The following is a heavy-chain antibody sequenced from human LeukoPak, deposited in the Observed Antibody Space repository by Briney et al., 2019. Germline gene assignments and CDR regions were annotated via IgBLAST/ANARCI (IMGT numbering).Heavy chain of an antibody. J-gene: IGHJ4*02. V-gene: IGHV4-59*01. CDR3: ARGGLGDLDY. Sequence: PSETLSLTCTVSGGSISSYYWSWIRQPPGKGLEWIGYIYYSGSTNYNPSLKSRVTISVDTSKNQFSLKPSSVTAADTAVYYCARGGLGDLDYWGQGTLVTVSS. D-gene: IGHD2-15*01. CDR2: IYYSGST. CDR1: GGSISSYY.